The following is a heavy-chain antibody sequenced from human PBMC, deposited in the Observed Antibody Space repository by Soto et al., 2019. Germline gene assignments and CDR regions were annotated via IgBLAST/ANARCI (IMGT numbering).Heavy chain of an antibody. CDR1: GDSVSSNSAA. CDR3: AREGLYCSGGSCYRRADAFDI. D-gene: IGHD2-15*01. V-gene: IGHV6-1*01. CDR2: TYYRSKWYN. Sequence: QVQLQQSGPGLVKPSQTLSLTCAISGDSVSSNSAAWNWIRQSPSRGLEWLGRTYYRSKWYNDYAVSVKSRITINPDTSKNQCSLQLNSVTPEDTAVYYCAREGLYCSGGSCYRRADAFDIWGQGTMVTVSS. J-gene: IGHJ3*02.